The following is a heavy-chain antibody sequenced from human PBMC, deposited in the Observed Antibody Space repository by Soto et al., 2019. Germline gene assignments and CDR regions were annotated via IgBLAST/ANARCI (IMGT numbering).Heavy chain of an antibody. CDR3: ARAAANIDY. V-gene: IGHV4-31*03. Sequence: SETLSLTCTLSGDSFSSRWSYWPWIRQHPGKGLEWIGYISYSGSTVYNPSLESRVTISVDTSKNQFSLNLSSVTAADTAVYYCARAAANIDYWGQGTLVTVSS. CDR1: GDSFSSRWSY. CDR2: ISYSGST. D-gene: IGHD2-2*01. J-gene: IGHJ4*02.